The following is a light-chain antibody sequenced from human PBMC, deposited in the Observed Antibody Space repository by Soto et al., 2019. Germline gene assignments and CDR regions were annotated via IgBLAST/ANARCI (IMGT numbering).Light chain of an antibody. CDR1: QSVFYSSNNRNY. CDR3: QQYYTTPRT. Sequence: DIVMTQSPDSLAVSLGERATINCKSSQSVFYSSNNRNYLAWFQKKPGQPPKLLIHWASVRESGVPDRISGSGSRTDFTLTISSLQAEDVAVYYCQQYYTTPRTFGQGTKVEIK. V-gene: IGKV4-1*01. J-gene: IGKJ1*01. CDR2: WAS.